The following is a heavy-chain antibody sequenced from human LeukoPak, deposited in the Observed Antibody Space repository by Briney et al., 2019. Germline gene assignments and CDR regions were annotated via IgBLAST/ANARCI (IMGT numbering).Heavy chain of an antibody. CDR3: AKDQWLLDS. V-gene: IGHV3-30*18. D-gene: IGHD6-19*01. Sequence: GGSLRLSCATSGFTFNVYGMHWVRQAPGKGLEWVALISYDGNNKYYADSVKGRFSISRDSSKNTVYLQTNSLRTGDTAIYFCAKDQWLLDSWGQGTLVTVSS. J-gene: IGHJ5*01. CDR1: GFTFNVYG. CDR2: ISYDGNNK.